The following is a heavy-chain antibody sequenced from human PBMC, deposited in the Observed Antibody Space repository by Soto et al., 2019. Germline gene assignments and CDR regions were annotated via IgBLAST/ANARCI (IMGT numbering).Heavy chain of an antibody. J-gene: IGHJ6*03. CDR3: TTVNLSGAMDV. D-gene: IGHD3-10*01. Sequence: ASVKVSCKVSGFTLIELSMHWVRQAPGKGLEWLGGFEPEDGKTIYAQKFQGRVTMTEDTSTDTAYMELSSLRSEDTAVYYCTTVNLSGAMDVWGKGITVTVSS. CDR1: GFTLIELS. V-gene: IGHV1-24*01. CDR2: FEPEDGKT.